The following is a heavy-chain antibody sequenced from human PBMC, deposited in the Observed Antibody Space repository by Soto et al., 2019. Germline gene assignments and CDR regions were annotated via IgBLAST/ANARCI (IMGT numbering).Heavy chain of an antibody. V-gene: IGHV4-38-2*01. CDR1: GYSISSGYY. CDR3: ACHGNTVAAFDY. CDR2: IYHSGST. Sequence: SQTLSLTCAVSGYSISSGYYWGWIRQPPGKGLEWIGSIYHSGSTYYNPSLKRRVTISVDTSKNQISLKLISVPAADPAVYSSACHGNTVAAFDYWSQGALVTVSS. J-gene: IGHJ4*01. D-gene: IGHD2-2*02.